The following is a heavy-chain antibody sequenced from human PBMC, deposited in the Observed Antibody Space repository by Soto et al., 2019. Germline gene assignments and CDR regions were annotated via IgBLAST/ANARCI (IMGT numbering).Heavy chain of an antibody. Sequence: VQVLESGGDLVQPGGSLRLSCAASGFTFTGYSMSWVRQAPGKGLEWVSGISGTGYNTYYADTVQGRFTISRDNSKNTLYLQMDSRRAEDTALYDCARRLGDHWDEYYFDYWGPGNLVTVSS. CDR1: GFTFTGYS. V-gene: IGHV3-23*01. CDR2: ISGTGYNT. J-gene: IGHJ4*02. D-gene: IGHD1-1*01. CDR3: ARRLGDHWDEYYFDY.